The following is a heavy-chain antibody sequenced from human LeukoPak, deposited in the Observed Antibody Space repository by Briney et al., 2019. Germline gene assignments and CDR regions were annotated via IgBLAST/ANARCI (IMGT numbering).Heavy chain of an antibody. CDR1: GHTFTSYD. CDR2: MNPNSGNT. CDR3: ARDPPSSGYDY. D-gene: IGHD3-22*01. J-gene: IGHJ4*02. V-gene: IGHV1-8*01. Sequence: ASVKVSCKASGHTFTSYDINWVRQATGQGLEWMGWMNPNSGNTGYAQKFQGRVTMTRDTSTSTVYMELSSLRSEDTAVYYCARDPPSSGYDYWGQGTLVTVSS.